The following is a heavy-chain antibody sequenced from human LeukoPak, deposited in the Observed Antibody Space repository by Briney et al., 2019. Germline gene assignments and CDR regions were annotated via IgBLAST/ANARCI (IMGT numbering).Heavy chain of an antibody. CDR3: ARGIDAYKGGNY. CDR1: GGSFSGYY. CDR2: IHYSGST. Sequence: PSETLSLTCAVFGGSFSGYYWSWIRQSPGKGLEWIGEIHYSGSTNYSPSLKSRVTISVDTSKNQFSLRLSSVTAADTAVYYCARGIDAYKGGNYWGQGTLVTVSS. D-gene: IGHD5-24*01. J-gene: IGHJ4*02. V-gene: IGHV4-34*01.